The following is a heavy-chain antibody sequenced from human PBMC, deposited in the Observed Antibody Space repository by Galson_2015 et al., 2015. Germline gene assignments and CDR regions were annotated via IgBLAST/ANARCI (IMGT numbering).Heavy chain of an antibody. CDR2: ISGSGGST. CDR1: GFSFSSYA. CDR3: LIDWFGESY. Sequence: SLRLSCAASGFSFSSYAMSWVRQAPGKGLEWVSDISGSGGSTYYADSVRGRFTISRDNSKNTLYLQMNSLKSEDTAVYYCLIDWFGESYWGRGTLVTVSS. D-gene: IGHD3-10*01. J-gene: IGHJ4*02. V-gene: IGHV3-23*01.